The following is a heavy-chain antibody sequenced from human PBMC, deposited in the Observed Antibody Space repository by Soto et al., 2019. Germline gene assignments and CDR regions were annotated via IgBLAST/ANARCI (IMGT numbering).Heavy chain of an antibody. V-gene: IGHV4-59*08. Sequence: ASETLSLTCTVSGGSISSYYWSWIRQPPGKGLEWIGYIYYSGSTNYNPSLKSRVTISVDTSKNQFSLKLSSVTAADTAVYYCARHAQEADDCYYMDVWGKGTTVTVSS. CDR3: ARHAQEADDCYYMDV. J-gene: IGHJ6*03. CDR2: IYYSGST. CDR1: GGSISSYY.